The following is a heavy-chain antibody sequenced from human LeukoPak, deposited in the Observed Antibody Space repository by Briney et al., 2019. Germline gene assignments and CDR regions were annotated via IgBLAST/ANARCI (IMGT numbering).Heavy chain of an antibody. J-gene: IGHJ4*02. CDR3: ARKRGSGWYYFDY. D-gene: IGHD6-19*01. CDR2: IYYSGST. CDR1: GGSISSYY. Sequence: SETLSLTCTVSGGSISSYYWSWIRQPPGKGLEGIGYIYYSGSTNYNPSLKSRVTISVDTSKNQFSLKLSSVTAADTAVYYCARKRGSGWYYFDYWGQGTLVTVSS. V-gene: IGHV4-59*01.